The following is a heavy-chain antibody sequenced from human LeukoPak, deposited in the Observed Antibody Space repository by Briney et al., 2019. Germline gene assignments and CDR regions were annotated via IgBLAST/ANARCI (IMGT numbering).Heavy chain of an antibody. V-gene: IGHV3-49*04. D-gene: IGHD1-7*01. CDR3: TRERLNYHDPRERQFDP. CDR2: IRSKAYGGTT. J-gene: IGHJ5*02. Sequence: GRSLRLSCTASGFTFADHAMTWVRQAPGGGLECVGFIRSKAYGGTTEYAASVKGRFTISRDDSSSVMYLQMNSLKIEDSAVYYCTRERLNYHDPRERQFDPWGQGTLVTVSS. CDR1: GFTFADHA.